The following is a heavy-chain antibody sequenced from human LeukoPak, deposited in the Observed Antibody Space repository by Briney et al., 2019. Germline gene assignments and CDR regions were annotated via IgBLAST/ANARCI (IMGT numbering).Heavy chain of an antibody. CDR1: GGSISSSSYY. V-gene: IGHV4-39*07. J-gene: IGHJ4*02. CDR2: IYYSGST. D-gene: IGHD2-2*01. Sequence: PSETLSLTCTVSGGSISSSSYYWGWIRQPPGKGLEWIGSIYYSGSTYYNPSLKSRVTISVDTSKNQFSLKLSSVTAADTAVYYCARLTVVRNGYFDYWGQGTLVTVSS. CDR3: ARLTVVRNGYFDY.